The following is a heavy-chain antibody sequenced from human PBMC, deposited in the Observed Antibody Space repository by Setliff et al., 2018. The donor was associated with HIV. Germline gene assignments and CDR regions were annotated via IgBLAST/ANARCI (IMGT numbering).Heavy chain of an antibody. Sequence: ASVKVSCKASGYTFTSYGISWVRQAPGPGLEWMGWSSAYNGNTNYAQKLQGRVTMTTDTSTSTAYMELRSLRSDDTAVYYCAREGVGGGYNFWSGYYADYYYGMDVWGQGTTVTVSS. D-gene: IGHD3-3*01. CDR2: SSAYNGNT. CDR3: AREGVGGGYNFWSGYYADYYYGMDV. CDR1: GYTFTSYG. J-gene: IGHJ6*02. V-gene: IGHV1-18*01.